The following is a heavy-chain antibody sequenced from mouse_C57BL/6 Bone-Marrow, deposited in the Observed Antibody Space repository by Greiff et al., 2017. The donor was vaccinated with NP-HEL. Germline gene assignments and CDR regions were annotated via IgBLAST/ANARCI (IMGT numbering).Heavy chain of an antibody. Sequence: EVMLVESGGGLVQPGGSLKLSCAASGFTFSDYYMYWVRQTPEKRLEWVAYISNGGGSTYYPDTVKGRFTISRDNAKNTLYLQMSRLKSEDTAMYYCARRGDGYYVYFDYWGQGTTLTVSS. CDR2: ISNGGGST. CDR3: ARRGDGYYVYFDY. J-gene: IGHJ2*01. D-gene: IGHD2-3*01. CDR1: GFTFSDYY. V-gene: IGHV5-12*01.